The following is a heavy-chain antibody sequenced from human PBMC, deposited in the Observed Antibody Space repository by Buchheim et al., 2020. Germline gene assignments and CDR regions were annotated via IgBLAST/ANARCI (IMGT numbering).Heavy chain of an antibody. CDR2: IRSKGSGGTT. J-gene: IGHJ4*02. Sequence: EVQLVESGGGLVKPGGSLRLSCGTSGFTFIKAWMSWVRQAPGKGPEWVGYIRSKGSGGTTDYAAPVKGRFAISSDDSLNTVYLQMDSLKTEDTAVYYCAWMTTVTTINYWGQGTL. CDR3: AWMTTVTTINY. D-gene: IGHD4-11*01. V-gene: IGHV3-15*01. CDR1: GFTFIKAW.